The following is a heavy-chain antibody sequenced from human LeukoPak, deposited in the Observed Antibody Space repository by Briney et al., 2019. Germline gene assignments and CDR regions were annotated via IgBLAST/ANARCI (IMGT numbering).Heavy chain of an antibody. V-gene: IGHV4-39*01. Sequence: SETLSLTCTVSGGSISSYYWGWIRQPPGKGLEWIGSIYYSGSTYYNPSLKSRVTISVDTSKNQFSLKLSSVTAADTAVYYCAYCGGDCYYLGAFDIWGQGTMVTVSS. CDR3: AYCGGDCYYLGAFDI. CDR2: IYYSGST. CDR1: GGSISSYY. D-gene: IGHD2-21*02. J-gene: IGHJ3*02.